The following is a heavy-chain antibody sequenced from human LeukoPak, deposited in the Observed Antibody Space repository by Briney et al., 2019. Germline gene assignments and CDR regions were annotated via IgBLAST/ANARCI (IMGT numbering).Heavy chain of an antibody. CDR3: AKEKASGVVGY. Sequence: GGSLRLSCAASGFTFSSYAMHWVRQAPGKGLEWVAVISYDGSNKYYADSVKGRFTISRDNSKNTLYLQMNSLRAEDTAVYYCAKEKASGVVGYWGQGTLVTVSS. D-gene: IGHD3-10*01. J-gene: IGHJ4*02. CDR1: GFTFSSYA. CDR2: ISYDGSNK. V-gene: IGHV3-30*04.